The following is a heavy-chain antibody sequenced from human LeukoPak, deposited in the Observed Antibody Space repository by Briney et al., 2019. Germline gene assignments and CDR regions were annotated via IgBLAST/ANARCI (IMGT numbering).Heavy chain of an antibody. J-gene: IGHJ3*02. Sequence: SETLSLTCAVYGGSFSGYYWSRIRQPPGKGLEWIGEINHSGSTNYNPSLRSRVTISVDTSKNQFSLKLSSVTAADTAVYYCACGYGGDDAFDIWGQGTMVTVSS. CDR2: INHSGST. V-gene: IGHV4-34*01. D-gene: IGHD3-16*01. CDR1: GGSFSGYY. CDR3: ACGYGGDDAFDI.